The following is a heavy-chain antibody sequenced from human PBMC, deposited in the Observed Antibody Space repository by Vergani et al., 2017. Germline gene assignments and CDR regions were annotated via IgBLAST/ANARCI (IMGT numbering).Heavy chain of an antibody. CDR3: ARRQDFDY. CDR1: GFTFSGYE. J-gene: IGHJ4*02. CDR2: ISSSVYTI. Sequence: EVQLVESGGGLVQPGGSLRLSCAASGFTFSGYEMNWVRLAPGKGLEWVSYISSSVYTIYYADSVNGRFTISRDNAKNSLYLQMNSLRAEDTAVYYCARRQDFDYWGQGTLVTVSS. V-gene: IGHV3-48*03.